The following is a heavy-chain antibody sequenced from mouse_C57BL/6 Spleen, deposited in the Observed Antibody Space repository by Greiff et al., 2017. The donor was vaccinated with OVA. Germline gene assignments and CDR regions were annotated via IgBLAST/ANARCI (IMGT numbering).Heavy chain of an antibody. CDR3: TEGETWFAY. CDR1: GYTFTSYW. Sequence: DVQLQESGTVLARPGASVKMSCKTSGYTFTSYWMHWVKQRPGQGLEWIGAIYPGNSDTSYNQKFKGKATLTAVTSASTAYMELSSLTNEDSAVYYCTEGETWFAYWGQGTLVTVSA. V-gene: IGHV1-5*01. CDR2: IYPGNSDT. J-gene: IGHJ3*01.